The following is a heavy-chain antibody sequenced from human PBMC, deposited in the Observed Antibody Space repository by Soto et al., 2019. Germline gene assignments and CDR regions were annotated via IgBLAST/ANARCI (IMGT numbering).Heavy chain of an antibody. CDR3: TTYISGWL. Sequence: GGSLRLSCVDSGFSFSSYWMHWVRQGPGKGLVWVARINPEGSRTNYADSAEGRFTISRDNAKNTLYLQMNSLRAEDTAVYYCTTYISGWLWGQGILVTVSS. CDR2: INPEGSRT. J-gene: IGHJ4*02. D-gene: IGHD6-19*01. CDR1: GFSFSSYW. V-gene: IGHV3-74*01.